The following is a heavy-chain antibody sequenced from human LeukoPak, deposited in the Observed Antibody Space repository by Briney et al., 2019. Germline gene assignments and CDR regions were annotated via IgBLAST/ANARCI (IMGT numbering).Heavy chain of an antibody. J-gene: IGHJ4*02. V-gene: IGHV4-38-2*02. CDR3: ARVLRGGLEYFDY. CDR2: FYNSGST. CDR1: GYSISSGYY. Sequence: PPETLSLTCTVSGYSISSGYYWGWIRQSPGKGLEWIASFYNSGSTYYTPSLKSRVTISVDTSKNQFSLKLSSVTAADTAVYYCARVLRGGLEYFDYWGQGTLVTVSS.